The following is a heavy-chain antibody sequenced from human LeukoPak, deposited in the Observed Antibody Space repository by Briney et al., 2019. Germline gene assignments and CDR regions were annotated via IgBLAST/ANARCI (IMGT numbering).Heavy chain of an antibody. V-gene: IGHV1-69*13. CDR1: GGTFSSYA. J-gene: IGHJ4*02. D-gene: IGHD3-22*01. CDR3: AREEYYDSSGYRDY. Sequence: SVKVSCKASGGTFSSYAISWVRQAPGQGLERMGGIIPIFGTANYAQKFQGRVTITADESTSTAYMELSSLRSEDTAVYYCAREEYYDSSGYRDYWGQGTLVTVSS. CDR2: IIPIFGTA.